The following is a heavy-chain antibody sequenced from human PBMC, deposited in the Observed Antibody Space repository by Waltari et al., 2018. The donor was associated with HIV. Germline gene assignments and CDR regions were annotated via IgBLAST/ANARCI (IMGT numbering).Heavy chain of an antibody. CDR3: ARPKGYSGYIHY. CDR1: GGSIISSSYY. CDR2: IYYSGST. J-gene: IGHJ4*02. V-gene: IGHV4-39*01. D-gene: IGHD5-12*01. Sequence: QLQLQESGPGLVKPSETISLTCTVSGGSIISSSYYWGWIRQPPGKGLEWIGSIYYSGSTDYNPSLKSRVTISVDTSKNQFSLKLSSVTAADTAVYYCARPKGYSGYIHYWGQGTLVTVSS.